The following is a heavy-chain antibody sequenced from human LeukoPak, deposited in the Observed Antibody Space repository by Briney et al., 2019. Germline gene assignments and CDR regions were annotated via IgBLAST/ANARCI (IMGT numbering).Heavy chain of an antibody. CDR1: GFTFSSYG. D-gene: IGHD4-17*01. CDR2: ISSSSSTI. V-gene: IGHV3-48*01. Sequence: PGGSLRLSCAASGFTFSSYGMNWVRQAPGKGLEWVSYISSSSSTIYYADSVKGRFTISRDNAKNSLYLQMNSLRAEDTAVYYCAREAPYGDYDTFDYWGQGTLVTVSS. CDR3: AREAPYGDYDTFDY. J-gene: IGHJ4*02.